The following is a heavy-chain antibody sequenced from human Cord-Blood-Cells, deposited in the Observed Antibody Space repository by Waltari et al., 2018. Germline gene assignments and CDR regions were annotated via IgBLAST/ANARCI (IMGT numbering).Heavy chain of an antibody. CDR3: ARGVWSGYYTM. Sequence: QVQLQESGPGLVKPSETLSLTCTVSGYSISSGYYWGWIRQPPGKGLEWIGSIYPVGSTYYNPSLKSRVTISVDTSKNQFSLKLSSVTAADTAVYYCARGVWSGYYTMWGQGTLVTVSS. CDR1: GYSISSGYY. V-gene: IGHV4-38-2*02. D-gene: IGHD3-3*01. CDR2: IYPVGST. J-gene: IGHJ4*02.